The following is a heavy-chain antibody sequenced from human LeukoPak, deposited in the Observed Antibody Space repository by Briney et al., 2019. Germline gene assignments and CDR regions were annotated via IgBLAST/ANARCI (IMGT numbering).Heavy chain of an antibody. CDR3: ARENPSGDFDY. CDR1: GGSFSGYY. J-gene: IGHJ4*02. D-gene: IGHD1-26*01. Sequence: PSETLSLTCAVYGGSFSGYYWSWIRQPPGKGLEWIGEINHSGSTNYNPSLKSRVTISVDTSKNQFSLKLSSVTAADTAVYYCARENPSGDFDYWGQGTLVTVSS. V-gene: IGHV4-34*01. CDR2: INHSGST.